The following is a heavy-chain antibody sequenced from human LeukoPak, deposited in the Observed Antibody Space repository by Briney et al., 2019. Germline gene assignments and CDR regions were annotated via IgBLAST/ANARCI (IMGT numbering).Heavy chain of an antibody. CDR1: GFTFSNYW. CDR2: IKQDGSEK. V-gene: IGHV3-7*01. CDR3: ATGINNGY. D-gene: IGHD3-10*01. Sequence: GGSLRLSCAASGFTFSNYWMTWVRQAPGKGPEWVASIKQDGSEKYHVDSVRGRFTVSRDNPKNSLYLQMNSLRGEDTAVYYCATGINNGYWGQGTLVTVSS. J-gene: IGHJ4*02.